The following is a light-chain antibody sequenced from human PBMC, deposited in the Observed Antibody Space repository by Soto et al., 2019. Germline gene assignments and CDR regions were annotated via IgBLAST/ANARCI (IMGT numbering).Light chain of an antibody. J-gene: IGKJ2*01. V-gene: IGKV3-15*01. CDR3: QQYNNWPPYT. CDR1: QSVSSS. CDR2: GAS. Sequence: EIVMTQSPATLSVSPGERATLSCRASQSVSSSLAWYQQKPGQAPRLLIYGASTRATGIPARFSGSGSGTEFPITISSLQSEDFAVYYCQQYNNWPPYTFGQGTKLEIK.